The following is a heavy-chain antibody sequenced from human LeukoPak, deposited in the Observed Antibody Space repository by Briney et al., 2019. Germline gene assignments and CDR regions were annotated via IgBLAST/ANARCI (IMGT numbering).Heavy chain of an antibody. J-gene: IGHJ4*02. CDR1: GFTFSSFW. Sequence: GGSLRLYCAGSGFTFSSFWMSWVRQAPGKGLEWVSSISSSSSYIYYADSVKGRFTISTDNAKNSLYLQMNSLRAEDTAVYYCARADSGYPDYWGQGTLVTVSS. V-gene: IGHV3-21*01. CDR3: ARADSGYPDY. CDR2: ISSSSSYI. D-gene: IGHD5-12*01.